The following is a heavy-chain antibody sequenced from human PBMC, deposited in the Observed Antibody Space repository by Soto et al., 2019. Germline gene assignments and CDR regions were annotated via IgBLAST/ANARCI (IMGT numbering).Heavy chain of an antibody. J-gene: IGHJ6*02. CDR3: AKDHGFDEFQLLYYSYYGLDV. CDR2: ISYDSTNK. Sequence: PGGSLRLSCAASGFTFSDYGIHFGRQSPFKWLEWVAVISYDSTNKYYGDSVKGRFTISRDNSKNTLYLQMNSLRAEDRAVYYCAKDHGFDEFQLLYYSYYGLDVWGQGTTVTVSS. D-gene: IGHD2-2*02. V-gene: IGHV3-30*18. CDR1: GFTFSDYG.